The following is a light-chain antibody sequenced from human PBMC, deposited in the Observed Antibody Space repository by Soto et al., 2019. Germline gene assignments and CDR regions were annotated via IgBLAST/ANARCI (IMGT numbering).Light chain of an antibody. CDR2: GAS. V-gene: IGKV3-20*01. J-gene: IGKJ1*01. CDR3: QQYGSSRWT. Sequence: EILLTQSPGTLSLSPGDRATLSCRASQSLTSSFLAWYQQKPGQTPRLLIYGASIRATDIPDRFSGSGSGTDFTLTISRLEPEDFAVYYCQQYGSSRWTFGQGTKVEIK. CDR1: QSLTSSF.